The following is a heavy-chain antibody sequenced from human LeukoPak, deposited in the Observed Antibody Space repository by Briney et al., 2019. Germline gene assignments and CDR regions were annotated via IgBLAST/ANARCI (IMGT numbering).Heavy chain of an antibody. CDR1: GFTFSDYY. CDR2: ISNSGSTI. Sequence: GGSLRLSCAASGFTFSDYYMTWIRQAPGKGLEWVSYISNSGSTIYYADSVKGRFTISRDNSKNTLYLQMNSLRAEDTAVYYCAKDGSRLYYYDSSGYYYDYWGQGTLVTVSS. V-gene: IGHV3-11*01. J-gene: IGHJ4*02. D-gene: IGHD3-22*01. CDR3: AKDGSRLYYYDSSGYYYDY.